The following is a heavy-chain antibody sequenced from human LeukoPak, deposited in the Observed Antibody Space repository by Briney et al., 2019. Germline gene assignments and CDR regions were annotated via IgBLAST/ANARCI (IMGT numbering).Heavy chain of an antibody. V-gene: IGHV3-48*03. CDR2: ISSSGSTI. Sequence: GGSLRLSCAASGFTFSSYEMNWVRQAPGKGLEWVSYISSSGSTIYYADSVKGRFTISRDNAKNSLYLQMNSLRAEDTAVYYCARGGYCSGGSCYPNWFDPWGQGTLVTVPS. CDR3: ARGGYCSGGSCYPNWFDP. CDR1: GFTFSSYE. D-gene: IGHD2-15*01. J-gene: IGHJ5*02.